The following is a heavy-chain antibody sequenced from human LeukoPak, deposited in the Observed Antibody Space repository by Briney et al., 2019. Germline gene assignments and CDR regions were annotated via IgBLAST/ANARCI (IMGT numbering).Heavy chain of an antibody. CDR3: TRRYYHDSSGNYQNDY. J-gene: IGHJ4*02. V-gene: IGHV3-73*01. Sequence: PGGSLKLSCAVSGFTFSDSAMHWVRQASGKGLEWVGRIRSKANNYATTYDASVRGRLTISRDDSKNTAYLQMNSLKTEDTAVYYCTRRYYHDSSGNYQNDYWGQGTLVTVSS. CDR1: GFTFSDSA. D-gene: IGHD3-22*01. CDR2: IRSKANNYAT.